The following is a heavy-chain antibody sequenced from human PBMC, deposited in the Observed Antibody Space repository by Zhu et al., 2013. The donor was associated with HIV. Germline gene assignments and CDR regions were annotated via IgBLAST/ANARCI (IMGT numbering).Heavy chain of an antibody. D-gene: IGHD6-6*01. J-gene: IGHJ6*02. CDR2: INLNSGGT. CDR3: ARVGRGSSTYFYDMDV. CDR1: GYIFTDYY. V-gene: IGHV1-2*02. Sequence: QVQLVQSGAEVKKPGASVKVSCKASGYIFTDYYMHWVRQAPGQGLEWMGWINLNSGGTNYAQKFQGRVTMTRDTSISTAYMELSRLRSDDTAVYYCARVGRGSSTYFYDMDVWGQGTTVTASS.